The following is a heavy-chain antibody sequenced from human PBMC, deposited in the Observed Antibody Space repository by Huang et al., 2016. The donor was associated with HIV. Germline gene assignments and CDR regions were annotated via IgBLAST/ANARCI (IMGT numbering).Heavy chain of an antibody. V-gene: IGHV4-39*01. CDR2: IYYTGTP. CDR1: GGSISSSTYS. D-gene: IGHD3-22*01. CDR3: ARQLRVVVIGPGLDAFDI. J-gene: IGHJ3*02. Sequence: QLQESGPGLVKPSENLSLTCTVSGGSISSSTYSWGWIRQPPEKGMEWIGTIYYTGTPSCNPSFKSRVTISVDTSKNQFSLRLISVTAADSAVYYCARQLRVVVIGPGLDAFDIWGQGTMVTVSS.